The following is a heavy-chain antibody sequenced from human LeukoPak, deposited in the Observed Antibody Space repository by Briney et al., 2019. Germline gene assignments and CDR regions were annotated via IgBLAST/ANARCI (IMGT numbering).Heavy chain of an antibody. J-gene: IGHJ4*02. CDR1: GGTFSSYA. D-gene: IGHD3-22*01. V-gene: IGHV1-69*13. Sequence: ASVKVSCKASGGTFSSYAISWVRQAPGQGLEWMGGIIPIFGTANYAQKFQGRVTITADESTSTAYMELSSLRSEDTAVYYCARDGNYYDSSGLNDYWGQGTLVTVSS. CDR3: ARDGNYYDSSGLNDY. CDR2: IIPIFGTA.